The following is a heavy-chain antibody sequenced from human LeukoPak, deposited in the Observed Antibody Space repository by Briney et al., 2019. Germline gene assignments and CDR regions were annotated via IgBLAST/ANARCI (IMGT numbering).Heavy chain of an antibody. V-gene: IGHV3-33*08. D-gene: IGHD3-10*01. Sequence: GGSLRLSCAASGFTFSSYGMHWVRQAPGKGLEWVAVIWYDGSNKYYADSMKGRFTISRDNSKNTLYLQMNSLRAEDTAVYYCARETVGGSLLWFGELFRWGQGTLVTVSS. CDR1: GFTFSSYG. CDR3: ARETVGGSLLWFGELFR. J-gene: IGHJ4*02. CDR2: IWYDGSNK.